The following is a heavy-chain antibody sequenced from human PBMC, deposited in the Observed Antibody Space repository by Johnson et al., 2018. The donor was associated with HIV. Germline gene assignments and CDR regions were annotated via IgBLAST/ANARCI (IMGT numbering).Heavy chain of an antibody. CDR3: ARDRVYSGSYYSGAFDV. D-gene: IGHD1-26*01. J-gene: IGHJ3*01. V-gene: IGHV3-33*01. CDR1: GFTFGSYG. Sequence: QVQLVESGGGVVQPGRSLRLSCAASGFTFGSYGMHWVRQAPGKGLEWVAVIWYDGSNKNYSDSVKGRFTISRDTSKNTLYLQMNSLRAEDTAVYYCARDRVYSGSYYSGAFDVWGQGAMVTVSS. CDR2: IWYDGSNK.